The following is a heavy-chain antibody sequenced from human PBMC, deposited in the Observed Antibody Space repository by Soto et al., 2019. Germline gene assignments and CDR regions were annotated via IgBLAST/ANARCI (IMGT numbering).Heavy chain of an antibody. CDR2: INPRGLTK. CDR1: GYSFDAYI. D-gene: IGHD6-13*01. J-gene: IGHJ6*02. CDR3: ATWYGNHYFGLDV. Sequence: VHLVESGGALVQPGGSLRLSCAASGYSFDAYIMNWVRQAPGKGLEWVSSINPRGLTKFYAASVRGRFTISRDDASSSLFLQMNNLRAEDTAVYYCATWYGNHYFGLDVWGQGTTVTVSS. V-gene: IGHV3-48*01.